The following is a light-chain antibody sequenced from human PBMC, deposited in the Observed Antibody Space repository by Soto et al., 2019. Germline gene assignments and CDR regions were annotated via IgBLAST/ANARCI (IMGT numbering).Light chain of an antibody. CDR2: ENN. CDR3: AVWDNSLSAGV. J-gene: IGLJ3*02. V-gene: IGLV1-51*02. Sequence: QSVLTQPPSVSAAPGQTVTISCSGSSSNIATNYVSWYQHLPGTTPKLLIYENNLRPSGIPDRFSGSKFGTSATLGITGLQTGDEADYYCAVWDNSLSAGVFGGGTKLTVL. CDR1: SSNIATNY.